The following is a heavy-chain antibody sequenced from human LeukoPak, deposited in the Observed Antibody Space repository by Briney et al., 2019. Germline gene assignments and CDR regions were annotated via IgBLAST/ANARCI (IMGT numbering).Heavy chain of an antibody. Sequence: SETLSLTCTVSGGSISSGGYYWSWIRQPPGKGLEWIGEINHSGSTNYNPSLKSRVTISVDTSKNQFSLKLSSVTAADTAVYYCAREPTYYDILTGYYNRKGIDYWGQGTLVTVSS. J-gene: IGHJ4*02. CDR2: INHSGST. CDR3: AREPTYYDILTGYYNRKGIDY. D-gene: IGHD3-9*01. V-gene: IGHV4-39*07. CDR1: GGSISSGGYY.